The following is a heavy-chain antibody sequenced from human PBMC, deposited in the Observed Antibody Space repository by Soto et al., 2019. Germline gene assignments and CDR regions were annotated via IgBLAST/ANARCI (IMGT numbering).Heavy chain of an antibody. V-gene: IGHV1-24*01. CDR3: ATDRHYLTGDYGYANWFDP. CDR2: FDPEDGET. J-gene: IGHJ5*02. D-gene: IGHD4-17*01. Sequence: GASVKVSCKVSGYTLTELSMHWVRQAPGKGLEWMGGFDPEDGETIYAQKFQGRVTMTEDTSTDTAYMELSSLRSEDTAVYYCATDRHYLTGDYGYANWFDPWGQGTLVTVSS. CDR1: GYTLTELS.